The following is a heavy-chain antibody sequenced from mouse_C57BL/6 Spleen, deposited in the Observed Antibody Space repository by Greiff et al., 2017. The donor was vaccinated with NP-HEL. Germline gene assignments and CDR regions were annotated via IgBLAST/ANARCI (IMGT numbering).Heavy chain of an antibody. D-gene: IGHD2-2*01. CDR1: GYTFTSYW. CDR2: IYPSDSET. CDR3: ARLVTTGGPWFAY. Sequence: QVQLQQPGAELVRPGSSVKLSCKASGYTFTSYWMDWVKQRPGQGLEWIGNIYPSDSETHYNQKFKDKATLTVDKSSSTAYMQLSSLTSEDSAVYYCARLVTTGGPWFAYWGQGTLVTVSA. J-gene: IGHJ3*01. V-gene: IGHV1-61*01.